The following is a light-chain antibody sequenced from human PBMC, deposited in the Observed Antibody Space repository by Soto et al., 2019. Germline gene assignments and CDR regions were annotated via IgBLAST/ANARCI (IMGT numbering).Light chain of an antibody. CDR3: QQYDDWLRLT. CDR2: GAS. Sequence: EIVMTQSPATLSVSPGERATLSCRASQTVTINLAWYQQKPDQVPRLLIYGASSRATGIPTRFSGSGSGTEFNLTISSLQSEDFAVYFCQQYDDWLRLTFGGGTKVDIK. CDR1: QTVTIN. J-gene: IGKJ4*01. V-gene: IGKV3-15*01.